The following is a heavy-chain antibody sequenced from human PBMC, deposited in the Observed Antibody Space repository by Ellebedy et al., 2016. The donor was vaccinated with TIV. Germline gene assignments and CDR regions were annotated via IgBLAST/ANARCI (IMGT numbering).Heavy chain of an antibody. CDR2: IYSVGNT. CDR1: GFTVSNNY. CDR3: ASSPSQGY. V-gene: IGHV3-53*01. J-gene: IGHJ4*02. Sequence: PGGSLRLPCAASGFTVSNNYLSWVRQAPGKGLEWVSVIYSVGNTFYAESVKGRFTISRDSSQNTLYLRLDSLRAEDTAVYYCASSPSQGYWGQGTLVTVSS.